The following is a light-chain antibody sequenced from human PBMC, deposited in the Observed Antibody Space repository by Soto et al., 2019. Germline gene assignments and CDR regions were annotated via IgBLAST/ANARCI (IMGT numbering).Light chain of an antibody. CDR3: LQYNGYWT. J-gene: IGKJ1*01. Sequence: DIQMTQSPSTLSAYVGDRVTITSRASQSISDSLAWYQQKPGKAPKLLIYQASSLKSGVPSRFRGSRSGTEDNLTISSVQPDDFATYYCLQYNGYWTFGQGTKVEIK. V-gene: IGKV1-5*03. CDR2: QAS. CDR1: QSISDS.